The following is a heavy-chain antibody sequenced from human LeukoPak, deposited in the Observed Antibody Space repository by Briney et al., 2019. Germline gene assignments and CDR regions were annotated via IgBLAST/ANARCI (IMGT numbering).Heavy chain of an antibody. CDR1: GGSFSAYY. CDR3: ARGRLNGDYFDY. D-gene: IGHD4-17*01. J-gene: IGHJ4*02. V-gene: IGHV4-34*01. Sequence: SETLSLTCAVYGGSFSAYYWSWIRQPPGKGLEWIGEINHSGSTNYNPSLKSRVTISVDKSKNQFSLKLSSVTAADTAVYYCARGRLNGDYFDYWGQGTLVTVSS. CDR2: INHSGST.